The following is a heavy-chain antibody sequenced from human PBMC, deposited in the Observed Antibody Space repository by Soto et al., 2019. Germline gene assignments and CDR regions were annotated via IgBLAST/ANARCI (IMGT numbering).Heavy chain of an antibody. J-gene: IGHJ4*02. V-gene: IGHV4-30-4*01. Sequence: PSETLSLTCTVSGGSIISGDYYWSWIRQTPGKGLEWIGYIYYSGDTNYNPSLKSRVIMSVDTAKNQFSLKLSSVTAADTAVYYCARTTEKDGKEGLDYWGQGTLVTVSS. CDR3: ARTTEKDGKEGLDY. CDR2: IYYSGDT. D-gene: IGHD4-4*01. CDR1: GGSIISGDYY.